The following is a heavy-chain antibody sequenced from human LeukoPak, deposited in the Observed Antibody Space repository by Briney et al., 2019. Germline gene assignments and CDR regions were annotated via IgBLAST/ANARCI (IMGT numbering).Heavy chain of an antibody. CDR3: AHTGGCTSCYGGNWFDP. D-gene: IGHD2-2*01. CDR1: GFALSTRGGG. Sequence: TESGPTLVKPTQTLTLTCIFSGFALSTRGGGVGWIRQPPGKALVWLALIYWDDDKRYSPSLKSRLTITKDTSKNQVVLTMTNMDPVDTATYYGAHTGGCTSCYGGNWFDPWGQGTLVTVSS. CDR2: IYWDDDK. J-gene: IGHJ5*02. V-gene: IGHV2-5*02.